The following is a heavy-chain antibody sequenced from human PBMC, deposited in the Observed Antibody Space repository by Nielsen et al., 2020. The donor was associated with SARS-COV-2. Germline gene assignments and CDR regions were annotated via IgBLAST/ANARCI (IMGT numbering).Heavy chain of an antibody. J-gene: IGHJ6*02. D-gene: IGHD6-13*01. CDR2: ISWNSGSI. CDR1: GFTFDDYA. Sequence: GGSLRLSCAASGFTFDDYAMHWVRQAPGKGLEWVSGISWNSGSIGYADSVKGRFTISRDNAKNSLYLQMNSLRAEDTALYYCATLGSSWYGGYYYYGMDVWGQGTTVTVSS. V-gene: IGHV3-9*01. CDR3: ATLGSSWYGGYYYYGMDV.